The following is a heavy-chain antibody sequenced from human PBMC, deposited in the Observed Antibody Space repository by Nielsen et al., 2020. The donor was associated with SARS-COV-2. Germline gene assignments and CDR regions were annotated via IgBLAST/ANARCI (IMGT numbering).Heavy chain of an antibody. D-gene: IGHD5-18*01. CDR1: GFTFSRYT. CDR3: ARGVETDAVMVEH. V-gene: IGHV3-30*04. J-gene: IGHJ4*02. CDR2: ISYDGSHK. Sequence: GGSLRLSWGGFGFTFSRYTMHWVRQAPGKGLEWVAAISYDGSHKYYADSVRGRFTISRDNSKDTLFLQIHFLRSSHTSLYYGARGVETDAVMVEHWGQGNLVTVSS.